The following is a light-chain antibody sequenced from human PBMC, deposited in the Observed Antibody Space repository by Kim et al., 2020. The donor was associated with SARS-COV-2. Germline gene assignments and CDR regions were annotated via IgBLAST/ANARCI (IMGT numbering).Light chain of an antibody. CDR1: SSNIGSNT. Sequence: ELTQPPSASGTPGQRVTISCSGSSSNIGSNTVNWYQQVPGTAPKLLIYSNNQRPSGVPDRFSGSKSGTSASLAISGLQSEDEADYYCAAWDDSLNGWVFGGGTQLTVL. J-gene: IGLJ3*02. CDR2: SNN. CDR3: AAWDDSLNGWV. V-gene: IGLV1-44*01.